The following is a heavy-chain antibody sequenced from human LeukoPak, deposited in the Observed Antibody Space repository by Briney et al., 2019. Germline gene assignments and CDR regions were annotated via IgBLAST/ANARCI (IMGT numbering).Heavy chain of an antibody. V-gene: IGHV3-7*01. CDR2: IKQDGSEK. Sequence: GGSLRLSCAASGFTFSSYWMSWVRQAPGKGLEWVANIKQDGSEKYYVDSVKGRFTISRDNAKNSLYLQMNSLRAEDTAVYYCAGGGSGWANWFDPWGQGTLVTVSS. J-gene: IGHJ5*02. CDR3: AGGGSGWANWFDP. CDR1: GFTFSSYW. D-gene: IGHD6-19*01.